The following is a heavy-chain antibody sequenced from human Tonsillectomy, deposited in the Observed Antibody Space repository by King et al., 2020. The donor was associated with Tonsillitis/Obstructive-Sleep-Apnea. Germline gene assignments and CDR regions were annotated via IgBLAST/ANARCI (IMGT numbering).Heavy chain of an antibody. V-gene: IGHV3-53*01. Sequence: VQLVESGGGLIQPGGSLRLSCTASGFSVSDHYMNWVRQAPGKGLEWVSVLYSGGSTYYSDSVKGRFTISRDNSKNTVDLQMNSLRAEDTAFYYCAREEVPAVIDSWGQGTLVTVSS. CDR2: LYSGGST. CDR3: AREEVPAVIDS. CDR1: GFSVSDHY. D-gene: IGHD2-2*01. J-gene: IGHJ4*02.